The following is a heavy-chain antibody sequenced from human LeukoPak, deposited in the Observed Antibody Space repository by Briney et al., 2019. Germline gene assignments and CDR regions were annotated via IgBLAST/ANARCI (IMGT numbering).Heavy chain of an antibody. CDR1: GFTFSSYS. Sequence: HPGGSLRLSCAASGFTFSSYSMNWVRQAPGKGLEWVSYISSSSSTIYYADSVKGRFTISRDNAKNSLYLQMNSLRAEDTAVYYCARERILEWLFPNFFDYWGQGTLVTVSS. CDR3: ARERILEWLFPNFFDY. V-gene: IGHV3-48*01. D-gene: IGHD3-3*01. CDR2: ISSSSSTI. J-gene: IGHJ4*02.